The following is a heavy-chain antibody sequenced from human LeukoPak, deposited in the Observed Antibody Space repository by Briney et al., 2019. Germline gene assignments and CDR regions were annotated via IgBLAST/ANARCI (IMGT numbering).Heavy chain of an antibody. Sequence: GGSLRLSCAASGFPFSASSMNWVRQAPGKGLEWVSSISSTTSHIYYADSVKGRFTISRDNAKNSLYLQMNSLRAEDTAVYFCARLSSWVFEIWGQGTMVTVSS. CDR3: ARLSSWVFEI. J-gene: IGHJ3*02. D-gene: IGHD3-16*01. CDR1: GFPFSASS. V-gene: IGHV3-21*01. CDR2: ISSTTSHI.